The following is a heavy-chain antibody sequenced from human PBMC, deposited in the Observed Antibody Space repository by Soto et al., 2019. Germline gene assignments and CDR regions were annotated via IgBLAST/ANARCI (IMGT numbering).Heavy chain of an antibody. CDR1: GFTFSSYA. J-gene: IGHJ4*02. V-gene: IGHV3-23*01. CDR2: ITGSGGST. D-gene: IGHD2-2*01. CDR3: ATALGYCSSTSCSDFDY. Sequence: GGSLRLSCAASGFTFSSYAMSWVRQAPGKGLEWVSTITGSGGSTYYADSVKGRFTISRDNSKNTLYLQMNTLRAEDTAVYYCATALGYCSSTSCSDFDYWGQGTLVTVSS.